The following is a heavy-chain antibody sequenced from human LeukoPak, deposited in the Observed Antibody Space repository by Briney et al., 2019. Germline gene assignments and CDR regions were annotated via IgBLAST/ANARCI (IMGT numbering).Heavy chain of an antibody. J-gene: IGHJ2*01. Sequence: GSLRLSCAASGFTFNTYAMSWIRQPPGKGLEWIGEINHSGSTNYNPSLKSRVTISVDTSKNQFSLRLSSVTAADTAVYYCARVLEGSSGQHWYFDLWGRGTLVTVSS. CDR2: INHSGST. CDR3: ARVLEGSSGQHWYFDL. CDR1: GFTFNTYA. D-gene: IGHD6-19*01. V-gene: IGHV4-34*01.